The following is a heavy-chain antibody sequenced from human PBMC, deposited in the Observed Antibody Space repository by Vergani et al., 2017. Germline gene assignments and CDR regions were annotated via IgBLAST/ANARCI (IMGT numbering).Heavy chain of an antibody. J-gene: IGHJ4*02. CDR1: GFTVSSNY. V-gene: IGHV3-53*04. CDR3: ARVCGYSSGWYSEGN. Sequence: EVQLVESGGGLVQPGGSLRLSCAASGFTVSSNYMSWVRQAPGKGLEWVSVIYSGGSTYYADSVKGRFTISRHNSKNTLYLQMNSLRAEDTAVYYCARVCGYSSGWYSEGNWGQGTLVTVSS. CDR2: IYSGGST. D-gene: IGHD6-19*01.